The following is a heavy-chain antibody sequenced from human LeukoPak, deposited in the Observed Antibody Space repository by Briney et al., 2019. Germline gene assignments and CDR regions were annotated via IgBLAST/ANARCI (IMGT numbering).Heavy chain of an antibody. Sequence: GGSLRLSCAAAGFPFSTYWMSWVRQAPGKGREWVANINQDGTEKYYGDSVKGRFTISRDYAKNSLYLQMTSLSVEATAVYYCAKVAKYYYGPETYSSFEPWGQGNPVTASS. J-gene: IGHJ1*01. CDR3: AKVAKYYYGPETYSSFEP. CDR1: GFPFSTYW. CDR2: INQDGTEK. D-gene: IGHD3-10*01. V-gene: IGHV3-7*01.